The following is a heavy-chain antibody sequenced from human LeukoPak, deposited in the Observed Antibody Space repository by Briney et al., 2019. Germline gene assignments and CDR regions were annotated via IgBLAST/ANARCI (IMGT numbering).Heavy chain of an antibody. J-gene: IGHJ5*02. Sequence: KPSETLSLTCTVSSGSIGSSSNYWGWIRQAPGKGLEWIGNVYYSGSTFYNPSLKSRVTISVDTSKNQFSLKLRSVTAADTAIYCCARASFNVVFGNWFDPWGQGTLVTVSS. V-gene: IGHV4-39*01. D-gene: IGHD2-8*01. CDR2: VYYSGST. CDR1: SGSIGSSSNY. CDR3: ARASFNVVFGNWFDP.